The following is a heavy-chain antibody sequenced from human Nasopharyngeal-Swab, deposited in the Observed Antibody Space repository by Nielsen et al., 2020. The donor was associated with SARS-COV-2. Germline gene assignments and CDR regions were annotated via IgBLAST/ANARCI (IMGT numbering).Heavy chain of an antibody. V-gene: IGHV3-21*01. D-gene: IGHD3-10*01. CDR3: ARVEAYYYGSGSLSDN. CDR1: GFTFSSYS. CDR2: ISSSGSHK. Sequence: GGSLRLSCAASGFTFSSYSMNWVRQAPGKGLEWVSFISSSGSHKYYADSMKGRFTISRDNAKSSLYLQLSSLRAEDTAVYYCARVEAYYYGSGSLSDNWGQGTLVTVSS. J-gene: IGHJ4*02.